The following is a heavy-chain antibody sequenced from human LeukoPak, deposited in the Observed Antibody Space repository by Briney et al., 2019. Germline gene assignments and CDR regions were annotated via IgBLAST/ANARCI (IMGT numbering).Heavy chain of an antibody. Sequence: GGSLRLSCAASGFTFSSYWMNWARQAPGKGLEWVASINHNGNVNYYVDSVKGRFTISRDNAKNSLYLQMSNLRAEDTAVYYCARGLESAVSFDYWGQGTLATVSS. CDR2: INHNGNVN. CDR1: GFTFSSYW. CDR3: ARGLESAVSFDY. V-gene: IGHV3-7*03. J-gene: IGHJ4*02.